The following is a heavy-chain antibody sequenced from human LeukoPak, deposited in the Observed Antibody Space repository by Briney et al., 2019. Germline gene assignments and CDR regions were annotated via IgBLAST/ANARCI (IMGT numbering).Heavy chain of an antibody. CDR3: TSTYYDILTGS. V-gene: IGHV3-15*01. D-gene: IGHD3-9*01. CDR1: GFTFSNAW. Sequence: TGGSLRLSCAASGFTFSNAWMSWVRQAPGKGLEWVGRIKSKTDGGTTDYAAPVKGRFTISRDDSKNTLYLQMNSLKTEDTAVYYCTSTYYDILTGSWGQGTLVTVSS. J-gene: IGHJ4*02. CDR2: IKSKTDGGTT.